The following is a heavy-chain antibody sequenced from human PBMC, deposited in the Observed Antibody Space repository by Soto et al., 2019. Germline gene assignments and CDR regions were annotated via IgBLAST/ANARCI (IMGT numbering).Heavy chain of an antibody. V-gene: IGHV3-30-3*01. D-gene: IGHD4-4*01. J-gene: IGHJ2*01. Sequence: QVQLVESGGGVVQPGRSLRLSCAASGFTFSSYAMHWVRQVPGKGLEWVAVISYDGSNKYYPDSVKGRFTISRDNSKNTLYLPMNSLRAEDTAVYYCARPLSSDDYNWGYFDLWGRGTLVTVSS. CDR3: ARPLSSDDYNWGYFDL. CDR1: GFTFSSYA. CDR2: ISYDGSNK.